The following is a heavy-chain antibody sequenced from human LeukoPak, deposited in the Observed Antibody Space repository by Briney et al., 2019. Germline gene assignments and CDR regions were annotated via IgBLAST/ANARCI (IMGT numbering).Heavy chain of an antibody. J-gene: IGHJ4*02. CDR3: AKGGRDFWSGLFDY. D-gene: IGHD3-3*01. CDR2: ISGSGGST. V-gene: IGHV3-23*01. CDR1: GFTFSAYW. Sequence: PGGSLRLSCAASGFTFSAYWMTWVRQAPGKGLEWVSAISGSGGSTYYADSVKGRFTISRDNSKNTLYLQMNSLRAEDTAVYYCAKGGRDFWSGLFDYWGQGTLVTVSS.